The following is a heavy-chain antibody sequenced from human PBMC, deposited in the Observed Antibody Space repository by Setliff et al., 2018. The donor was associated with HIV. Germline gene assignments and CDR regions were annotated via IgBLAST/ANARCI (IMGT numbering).Heavy chain of an antibody. CDR2: IYYSGST. CDR3: ATERAGYNPFDV. J-gene: IGHJ4*02. V-gene: IGHV4-61*10. CDR1: GGSISSGSYY. Sequence: ASETLSLTCTVSGGSISSGSYYWSWIRQPAGKGLEWIGYIYYSGSTNYNPSLKSRVTISVDTSNNQFSLSLNSVTAADTAMFYWATERAGYNPFDVWGQGTLVTVSS. D-gene: IGHD5-12*01.